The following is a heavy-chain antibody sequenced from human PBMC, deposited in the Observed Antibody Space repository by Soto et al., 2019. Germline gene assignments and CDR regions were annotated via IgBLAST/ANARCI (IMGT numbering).Heavy chain of an antibody. V-gene: IGHV3-23*01. J-gene: IGHJ6*02. Sequence: GGSLRLSCAASGITFSNYALSWVRQAPGKGLEWVSGISASATGTYYADSVKGRFTISRDNSKNTLYLQMDSLRAEDSAVYYCAKASSCWDGYYYYGMDVWGPGTTVTVSS. CDR1: GITFSNYA. CDR3: AKASSCWDGYYYYGMDV. D-gene: IGHD6-13*01. CDR2: ISASATGT.